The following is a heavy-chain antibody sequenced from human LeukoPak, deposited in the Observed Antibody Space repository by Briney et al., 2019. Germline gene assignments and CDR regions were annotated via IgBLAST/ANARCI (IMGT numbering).Heavy chain of an antibody. CDR3: ARGKLWLPTFDY. CDR1: GGSISSGGYY. D-gene: IGHD5-18*01. CDR2: INHRGST. V-gene: IGHV4-39*07. Sequence: SETLSLTCTVSGGSISSGGYYWSWIRQPPGKGLEWIGEINHRGSTNYNPSLKSRVTISVDTSKNQFSLKLSSVTAADTAVYYCARGKLWLPTFDYWGQGTLVTVSS. J-gene: IGHJ4*02.